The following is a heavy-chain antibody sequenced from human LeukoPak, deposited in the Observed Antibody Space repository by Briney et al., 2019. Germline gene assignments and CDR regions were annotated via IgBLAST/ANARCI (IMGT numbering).Heavy chain of an antibody. CDR3: AREKQLATFDY. CDR2: ISAYNGNT. V-gene: IGHV1-18*01. J-gene: IGHJ4*02. CDR1: GYTFTSYG. D-gene: IGHD5-24*01. Sequence: ASVTVSCKASGYTFTSYGISWVRQTPGQGLEWMGWISAYNGNTNYAQKLQGRVTMTTDTSTSTAYMELRSLRSDDTAVYYCAREKQLATFDYWGQGTLVTVSS.